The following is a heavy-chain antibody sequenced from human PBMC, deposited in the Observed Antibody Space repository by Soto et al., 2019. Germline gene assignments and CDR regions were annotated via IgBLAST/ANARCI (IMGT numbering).Heavy chain of an antibody. CDR3: ARVPIDTYMIYWSDP. CDR2: IYFSGRT. V-gene: IGHV4-61*08. Sequence: SETLSLTCTVSGDSVSSGDYYWTWIRQPPGKGLEWVGHIYFSGRTNYIPSLESRVTISLDTSKDQFSLKLTSVTAADTAVYYCARVPIDTYMIYWSDPWGQGTLVTVSS. D-gene: IGHD3-16*01. J-gene: IGHJ5*02. CDR1: GDSVSSGDYY.